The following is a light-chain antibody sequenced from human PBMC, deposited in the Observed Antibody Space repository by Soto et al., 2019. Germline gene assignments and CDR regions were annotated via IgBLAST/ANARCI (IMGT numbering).Light chain of an antibody. CDR1: QSIGSN. CDR3: QQYNVWPPT. Sequence: EIVMTQSPATLSVSPGERATLSCRASQSIGSNLAWYQQKPGQAPRLLIYVASTRVTGIPARFSGSGSGTDFSLTFISVQSEDFAVYYCQQYNVWPPTFGQGTKVETK. V-gene: IGKV3-15*01. CDR2: VAS. J-gene: IGKJ1*01.